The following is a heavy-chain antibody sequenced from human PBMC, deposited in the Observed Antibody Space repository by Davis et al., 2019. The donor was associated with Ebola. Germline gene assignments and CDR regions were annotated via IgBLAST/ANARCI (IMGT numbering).Heavy chain of an antibody. D-gene: IGHD3/OR15-3a*01. CDR3: ARDAPGTVSNDY. V-gene: IGHV3-48*03. Sequence: PGGSLRLSCVTSGFTFTSYEMNWFRQAPGKGLELVSHIGAGGGAISYADSVRGRFTISRDNAKNSSYLQMNSLRAEDTATYYCARDAPGTVSNDYWGQGTLVTVSS. CDR2: IGAGGGAI. J-gene: IGHJ4*02. CDR1: GFTFTSYE.